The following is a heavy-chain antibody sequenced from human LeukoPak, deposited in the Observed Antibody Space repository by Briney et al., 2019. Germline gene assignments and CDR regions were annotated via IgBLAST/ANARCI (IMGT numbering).Heavy chain of an antibody. CDR2: INYSGST. CDR1: GASISSSSSY. D-gene: IGHD6-13*01. J-gene: IGHJ4*02. V-gene: IGHV4-39*01. CDR3: ARGRSAAGQYFFDY. Sequence: SETLSLTCTVSGASISSSSSYWAWIRQPPGKWLEWIGSINYSGSTYYNPSLKSRVTISVDTSKEQFSLKLSSVTAADAAVYYCARGRSAAGQYFFDYWGQGDLVTVSS.